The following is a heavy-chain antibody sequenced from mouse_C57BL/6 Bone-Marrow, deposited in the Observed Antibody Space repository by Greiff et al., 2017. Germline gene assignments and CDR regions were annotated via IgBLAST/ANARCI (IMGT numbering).Heavy chain of an antibody. CDR2: IDPADGDT. Sequence: EVKLVESGAELVRPGASVKLSCTASGFNINGSYMPWVKQRPEQGLEWIGRIDPADGDTEYAPKFQGKATVTADTSSNTAYLQLSSLTSEDTAVYYGTTAAFYGSSSSYFDYWGQGTTPTVPS. CDR1: GFNINGSY. CDR3: TTAAFYGSSSSYFDY. D-gene: IGHD1-1*01. J-gene: IGHJ2*01. V-gene: IGHV14-1*01.